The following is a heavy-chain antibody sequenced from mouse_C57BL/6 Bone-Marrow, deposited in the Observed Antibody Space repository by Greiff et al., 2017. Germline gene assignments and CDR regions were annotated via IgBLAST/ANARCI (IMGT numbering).Heavy chain of an antibody. CDR3: TIYDGYYNFDY. Sequence: EVKLMESGGGLVQPGGSMKLSCVASGFTFSNYWMNWVRQSPEKGLEWVAQIRLKSDNYATHYAESVKGRFTISRDDSKSSVYLQMNNLRAEDTVIYYCTIYDGYYNFDYWGQGTTLTVSS. J-gene: IGHJ2*01. CDR1: GFTFSNYW. D-gene: IGHD2-3*01. V-gene: IGHV6-3*01. CDR2: IRLKSDNYAT.